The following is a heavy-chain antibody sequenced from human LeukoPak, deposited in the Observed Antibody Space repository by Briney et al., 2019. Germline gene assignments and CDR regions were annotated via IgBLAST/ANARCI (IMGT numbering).Heavy chain of an antibody. CDR3: AKDSSYSSAHFDY. D-gene: IGHD6-25*01. Sequence: ERSLRLSCAASGFTLDDYAMHWVRQAPGKGLEWVSGISWNSGSIGYADSVKGRFTISRNKATNSLYLQMNSLRAEDTALYYCAKDSSYSSAHFDYWGQGTLVTVSS. J-gene: IGHJ4*02. CDR2: ISWNSGSI. V-gene: IGHV3-9*01. CDR1: GFTLDDYA.